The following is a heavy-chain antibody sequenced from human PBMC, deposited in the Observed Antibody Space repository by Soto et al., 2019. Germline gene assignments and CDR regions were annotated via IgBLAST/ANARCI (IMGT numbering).Heavy chain of an antibody. Sequence: GGSLRLSCAASGFTFSSYGMHWVRQAPGKGLEWVAVIWYDGSNKYYADSVKGRFTISRDNSKNTLYLQMNSLRAEDTAVYYCARLRDGYNLSLDYWGQGTLVTVSS. J-gene: IGHJ4*02. CDR2: IWYDGSNK. CDR1: GFTFSSYG. V-gene: IGHV3-33*01. CDR3: ARLRDGYNLSLDY. D-gene: IGHD5-12*01.